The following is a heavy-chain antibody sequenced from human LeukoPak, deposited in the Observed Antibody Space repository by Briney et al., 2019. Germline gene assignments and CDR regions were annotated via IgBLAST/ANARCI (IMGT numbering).Heavy chain of an antibody. CDR3: AKEPLPPYDFWSGYWDY. CDR1: GFTFSNYN. J-gene: IGHJ4*02. V-gene: IGHV3-23*01. Sequence: PGGSLRLSCAASGFTFSNYNMNWVRQAPGKGLEWVSAISGSGGSTYYADSVKGRFTISRDNSKNTLYLQMNSLRAEDTAVYYCAKEPLPPYDFWSGYWDYWGQGTLVTVSS. CDR2: ISGSGGST. D-gene: IGHD3-3*01.